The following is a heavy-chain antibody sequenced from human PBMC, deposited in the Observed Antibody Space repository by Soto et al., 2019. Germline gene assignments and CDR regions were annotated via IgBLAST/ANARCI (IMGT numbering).Heavy chain of an antibody. D-gene: IGHD2-21*02. V-gene: IGHV4-39*01. CDR3: ARHPITVVTYNY. Sequence: SESLSLSCTVSGGSISSSSYYWGWIRQPPGKGLEWIGSIYYSGSTYYNPSLKSRVTISVDTSKNQFSLKLSSVTAADTAVYYCARHPITVVTYNYWGQGTLVTVSS. CDR1: GGSISSSSYY. CDR2: IYYSGST. J-gene: IGHJ4*02.